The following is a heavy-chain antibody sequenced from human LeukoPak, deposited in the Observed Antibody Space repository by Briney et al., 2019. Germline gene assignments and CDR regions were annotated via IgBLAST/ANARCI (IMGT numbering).Heavy chain of an antibody. CDR1: GGSMSSSSEY. J-gene: IGHJ4*02. CDR2: VYYSVNT. CDR3: ATPGGGDLSPHFDY. Sequence: SKTLSLTCTVSGGSMSSSSEYWGWIRQPPGKSLEWIASVYYSVNTYYNPSLKSRVTISLDTSKNQLSLKLRSATAADTAVYYCATPGGGDLSPHFDYWGQGILVTVSS. V-gene: IGHV4-39*01. D-gene: IGHD3-16*01.